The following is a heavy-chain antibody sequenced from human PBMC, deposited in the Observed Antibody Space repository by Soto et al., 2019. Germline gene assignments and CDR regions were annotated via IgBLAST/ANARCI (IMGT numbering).Heavy chain of an antibody. CDR2: TSAFYGNS. J-gene: IGHJ4*02. CDR3: ASLVVAGRPLDY. CDR1: GYPFSSYG. D-gene: IGHD2-15*01. V-gene: IGHV1-18*04. Sequence: ASVKVSCKASGYPFSSYGITWVRQAPGQGLEWMGWTSAFYGNSTYSEKFQGRVTMTIDTSTNTAYMDLRSLKSDDTAVYYCASLVVAGRPLDYWGLGTLVPVCS.